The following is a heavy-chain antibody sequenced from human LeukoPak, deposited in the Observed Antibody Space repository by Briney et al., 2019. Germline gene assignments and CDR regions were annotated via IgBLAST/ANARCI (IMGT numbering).Heavy chain of an antibody. V-gene: IGHV4-59*01. Sequence: SETLSLTCTVSADSISPYYWHWIRQPPGKGLEWIGYINYSGTTDYNPSLKSRVTISVDTSKKQLFLRFRSMTAVDTAVYYCAREYSSFEYWGQGTLVTVSS. CDR3: AREYSSFEY. D-gene: IGHD6-13*01. CDR2: INYSGTT. CDR1: ADSISPYY. J-gene: IGHJ4*02.